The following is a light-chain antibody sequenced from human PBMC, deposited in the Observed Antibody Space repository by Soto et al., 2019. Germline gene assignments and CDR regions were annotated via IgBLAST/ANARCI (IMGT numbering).Light chain of an antibody. V-gene: IGLV1-40*01. CDR2: GNS. J-gene: IGLJ2*01. CDR1: SSNIGASYD. CDR3: QSYDSTLSGSRV. Sequence: QLVLTQPPSVSGAPGQRVTISCTGSSSNIGASYDVHWYQQVPGTAPKLLIYGNSNRPSGVPDRFSGSKSGTSASLAITGLQAEDEADYYCQSYDSTLSGSRVFGGGTKLTVL.